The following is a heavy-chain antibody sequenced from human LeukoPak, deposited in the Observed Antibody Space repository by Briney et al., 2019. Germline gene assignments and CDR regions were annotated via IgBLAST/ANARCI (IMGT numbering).Heavy chain of an antibody. V-gene: IGHV1-69*05. Sequence: ASVKVSCKASGGTFSSYAISWVRQAPGQGLDWMGSIIPIFGTANYAQKFQGRVTITTDESTSTAYMELSSLRSEDTAVYYCARGAYDSSGYRRRTYYFDYWGQGTLVTVSS. J-gene: IGHJ4*02. D-gene: IGHD3-22*01. CDR3: ARGAYDSSGYRRRTYYFDY. CDR2: IIPIFGTA. CDR1: GGTFSSYA.